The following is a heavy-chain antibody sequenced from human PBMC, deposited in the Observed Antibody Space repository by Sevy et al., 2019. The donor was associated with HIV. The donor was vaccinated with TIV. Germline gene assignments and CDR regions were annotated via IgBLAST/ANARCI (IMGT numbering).Heavy chain of an antibody. CDR3: ARMGGITIFGVVTYFDY. D-gene: IGHD3-3*01. V-gene: IGHV3-48*02. Sequence: GGSLRLSCAASGFTFSSYSMNWVRQAPGKGLEWVSYSSSSSSTIYYADSVKGRFTISRDNAKNSLYLQMNSLRDEDTAVYYCARMGGITIFGVVTYFDYWGQGTLVTVSS. CDR1: GFTFSSYS. CDR2: SSSSSSTI. J-gene: IGHJ4*02.